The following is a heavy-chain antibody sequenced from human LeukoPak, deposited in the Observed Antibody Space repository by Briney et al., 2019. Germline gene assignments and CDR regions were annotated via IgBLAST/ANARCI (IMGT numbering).Heavy chain of an antibody. D-gene: IGHD3-10*01. V-gene: IGHV3-30*03. CDR1: GFTFSSYG. J-gene: IGHJ6*03. CDR2: ISYDGSNK. Sequence: GGSLRLSCAASGFTFSSYGMHWVRQAPGKGLEWVAVISYDGSNKYYADSVKGRFTISRDNSKNTLYLQMNSLRAEDTAVYYCARVTLWGSGSYLAYYYMDVWGKGTTVTVSS. CDR3: ARVTLWGSGSYLAYYYMDV.